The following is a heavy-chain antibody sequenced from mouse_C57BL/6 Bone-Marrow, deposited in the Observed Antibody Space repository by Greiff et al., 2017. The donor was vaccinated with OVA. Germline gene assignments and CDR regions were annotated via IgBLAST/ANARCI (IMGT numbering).Heavy chain of an antibody. V-gene: IGHV14-4*01. CDR2: IDPENGDT. CDR3: TERLGY. J-gene: IGHJ3*01. Sequence: EVQGVESGAELVRPGASVKLSCTASGFNIKDDYMHWVKQRPEQGLEWIGWIDPENGDTEYASKLQGKATITADTSSNTAYLQLSSLTSEDTAVYYCTERLGYWGQGTLVTVSA. CDR1: GFNIKDDY. D-gene: IGHD1-2*01.